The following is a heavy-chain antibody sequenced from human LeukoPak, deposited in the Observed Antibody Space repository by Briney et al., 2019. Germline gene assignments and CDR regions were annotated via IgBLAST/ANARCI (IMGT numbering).Heavy chain of an antibody. CDR1: GGSISSYY. Sequence: SETLSLTCTVSGGSISSYYWSWIRQPAGTGLEWVGRIYTSGSTNHNPSLQSRVNMSVDPSKHQFSLQLSSVTAADTAVYYCARSVGRLGPPYYYYYYMDVWGKGTTVTVSS. CDR2: IYTSGST. D-gene: IGHD5/OR15-5a*01. V-gene: IGHV4-4*07. J-gene: IGHJ6*03. CDR3: ARSVGRLGPPYYYYYYMDV.